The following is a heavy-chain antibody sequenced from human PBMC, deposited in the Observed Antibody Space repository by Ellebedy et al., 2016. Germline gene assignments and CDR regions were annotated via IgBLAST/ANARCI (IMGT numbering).Heavy chain of an antibody. J-gene: IGHJ4*02. Sequence: SETLSLTXAVYGGSFSGYYWSWIRQPPGKGLEWIGYIYYSGSTNYNPSLKSRVTISVDTSKNQFSLKLSSVTAADTAVYYCARAILPDYWGQGTLVTVSS. CDR2: IYYSGST. V-gene: IGHV4-59*12. CDR1: GGSFSGYY. CDR3: ARAILPDY.